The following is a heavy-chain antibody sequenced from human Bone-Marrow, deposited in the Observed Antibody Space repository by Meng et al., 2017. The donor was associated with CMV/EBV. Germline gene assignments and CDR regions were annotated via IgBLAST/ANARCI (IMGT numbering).Heavy chain of an antibody. J-gene: IGHJ3*02. CDR1: GFTFSSYE. Sequence: GESLKISCAASGFTFSSYEMNWVRQAPGKGLEWVSYISSSGSTIYYADSVKGRFTISRDNAKNSLYLQMNSLRAEDTAVYYCARDHRSYYDFWSGYYNIDAFDIWGQGIIVTVSS. CDR2: ISSSGSTI. V-gene: IGHV3-48*03. D-gene: IGHD3-3*01. CDR3: ARDHRSYYDFWSGYYNIDAFDI.